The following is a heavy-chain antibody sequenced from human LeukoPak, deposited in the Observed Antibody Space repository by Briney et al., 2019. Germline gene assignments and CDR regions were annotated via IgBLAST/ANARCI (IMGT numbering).Heavy chain of an antibody. CDR3: AKDSGDGYTNHALFDY. V-gene: IGHV3-23*01. CDR2: ISGSGGST. CDR1: GFTFSSYA. Sequence: GGSLRLSCAASGFTFSSYAMSWVHQAPGKGLEWVSGISGSGGSTYYADSVRGRFTISRDNSKNTLYLQMNSLRADDTAVYYCAKDSGDGYTNHALFDYWGQGALVTVSS. D-gene: IGHD5-24*01. J-gene: IGHJ4*02.